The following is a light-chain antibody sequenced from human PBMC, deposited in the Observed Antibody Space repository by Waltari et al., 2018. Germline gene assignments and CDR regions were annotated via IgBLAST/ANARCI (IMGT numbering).Light chain of an antibody. CDR3: QQYQSYSGT. V-gene: IGKV1-5*03. J-gene: IGKJ1*01. Sequence: DIQMTQTPFTLSVSLRDRVTLTFRASTSISSWLAWYQQKPGKAPKLLIQKASTLRSGVPSRFSGSGSGTEFTLTISSLQADDFATYYCQQYQSYSGTFGQGTKVEVK. CDR2: KAS. CDR1: TSISSW.